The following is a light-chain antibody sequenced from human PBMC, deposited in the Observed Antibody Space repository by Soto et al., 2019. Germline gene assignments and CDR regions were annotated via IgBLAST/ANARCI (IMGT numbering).Light chain of an antibody. CDR1: QSINTY. Sequence: DIQMTQSPSSLSASVGDRVTITCRASQSINTYLNWYQQKPGKAPKVLIYAASTLQSWVPSRFRGSGSGTEFTLPISSLQPEDFATYYCQQSYTTPFITFGQGTLLEIK. CDR2: AAS. CDR3: QQSYTTPFIT. J-gene: IGKJ5*01. V-gene: IGKV1-39*01.